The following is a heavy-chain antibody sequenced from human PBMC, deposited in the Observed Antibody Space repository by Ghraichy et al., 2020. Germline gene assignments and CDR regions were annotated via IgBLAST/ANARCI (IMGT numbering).Heavy chain of an antibody. CDR2: ISSSGSTI. J-gene: IGHJ4*02. V-gene: IGHV3-48*03. CDR1: GFTFSSYE. Sequence: GGSLRLSCAASGFTFSSYEMNWVRQAPGKGLEWVSYISSSGSTIYYADSVKGRFTISRDNAKNSLYLQMNSLRAEDTAVYYCARLGNREWTLDYWGQGTLVTVSS. D-gene: IGHD3-3*01. CDR3: ARLGNREWTLDY.